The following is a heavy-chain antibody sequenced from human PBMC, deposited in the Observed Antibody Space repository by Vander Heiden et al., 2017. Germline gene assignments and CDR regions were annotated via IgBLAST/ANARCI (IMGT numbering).Heavy chain of an antibody. CDR3: AREGITGTRADAFDI. J-gene: IGHJ3*02. D-gene: IGHD1-20*01. Sequence: QVQLVESGGGVVQPGRSLRLSCAASGFTFSSYAMHWVRQAPGKGLEWVAVISYDGSNKYYADSGKGRFTISRDNAKNTLYLQMNRLRAEETAVYYCAREGITGTRADAFDIWGQGTMVTVSS. CDR1: GFTFSSYA. CDR2: ISYDGSNK. V-gene: IGHV3-30-3*01.